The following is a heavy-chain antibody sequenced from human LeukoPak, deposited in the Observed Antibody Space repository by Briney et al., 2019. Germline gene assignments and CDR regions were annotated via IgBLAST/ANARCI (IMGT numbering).Heavy chain of an antibody. V-gene: IGHV3-23*01. D-gene: IGHD3-22*01. Sequence: PGGSLRLSCAASGFTFSSYAMSWVRQAPGKGLEWVSAISGSGGSTYYADSVKGRFTISRDNSKNTLYLQMNSLRAEDTAVYYCAKDAPNYYDSSGYSDYFDYWGQGTLVTVSS. CDR2: ISGSGGST. CDR1: GFTFSSYA. J-gene: IGHJ4*02. CDR3: AKDAPNYYDSSGYSDYFDY.